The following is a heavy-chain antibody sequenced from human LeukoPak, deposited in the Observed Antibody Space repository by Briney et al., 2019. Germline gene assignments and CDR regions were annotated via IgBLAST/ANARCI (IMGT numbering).Heavy chain of an antibody. CDR3: ARAPVSSSSEWFDP. CDR2: IYYSGST. CDR1: GGSISGYY. V-gene: IGHV4-59*01. J-gene: IGHJ5*02. Sequence: SETLSLTCTVSGGSISGYYWSWIRQPPGKGLEWIGYIYYSGSTNYNPSLKSRVTISVDTSKNQFSLKLSSVTAADTAVYYCARAPVSSSSEWFDPWGQGTLVTVSS. D-gene: IGHD6-6*01.